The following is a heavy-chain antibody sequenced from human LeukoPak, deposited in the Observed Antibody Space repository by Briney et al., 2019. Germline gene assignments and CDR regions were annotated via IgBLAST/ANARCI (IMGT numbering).Heavy chain of an antibody. CDR3: AKDSRGSGYHFDY. V-gene: IGHV3-23*01. D-gene: IGHD3-10*01. J-gene: IGHJ4*02. CDR2: ISGSGGST. Sequence: GGSLRLSCAASGFAFSSYAMSWVRQAPGKGLEWVSAISGSGGSTYYADFVKGRFTISRDNSKNTLYLQMNSLRAEDTAVYYCAKDSRGSGYHFDYWGQGTLVTVSS. CDR1: GFAFSSYA.